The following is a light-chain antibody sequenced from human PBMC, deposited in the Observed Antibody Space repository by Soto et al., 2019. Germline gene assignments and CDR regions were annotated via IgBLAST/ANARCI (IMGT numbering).Light chain of an antibody. V-gene: IGKV3-20*01. Sequence: EIVLTQSPGTLSLSPGERATLSCRASQSVSSSYLAWYQQKPGQATGLLIYGASSRATGIPDRFSGSGSGTDFTLTISRLAPEDFAVYYFQQYGSSPPYTFGQGTKLDIK. CDR1: QSVSSSY. CDR2: GAS. J-gene: IGKJ2*01. CDR3: QQYGSSPPYT.